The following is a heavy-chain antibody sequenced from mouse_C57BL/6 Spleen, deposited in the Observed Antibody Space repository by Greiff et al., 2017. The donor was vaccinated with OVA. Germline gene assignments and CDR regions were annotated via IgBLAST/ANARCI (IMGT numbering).Heavy chain of an antibody. J-gene: IGHJ4*01. CDR1: GYTFTDYY. CDR3: ATTVVATDYALDY. Sequence: VQLQQSGPELVKPGASVKISCQASGYTFTDYYMNWVKQSHGKSLEWIGDINPNNGGTSYNQKFKGKDTLTVDKSSSTAYMELRSLTSEDSSVYYCATTVVATDYALDYWGQGTSVTVSS. D-gene: IGHD1-1*01. V-gene: IGHV1-26*01. CDR2: INPNNGGT.